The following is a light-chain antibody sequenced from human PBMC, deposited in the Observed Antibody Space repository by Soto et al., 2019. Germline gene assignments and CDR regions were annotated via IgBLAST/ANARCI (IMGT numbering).Light chain of an antibody. CDR3: SSYTSSSTLGV. CDR2: EVS. J-gene: IGLJ1*01. V-gene: IGLV2-14*01. CDR1: SSDVGGYNY. Sequence: QSVLTQPASVSGSPGQSITISCTGTSSDVGGYNYVSWYQQHPGKAPKLMIYEVSNRPSGVSNRFSGSKSGNTASLTISGLQAEDEADSYCSSYTSSSTLGVFGTGTQLTVL.